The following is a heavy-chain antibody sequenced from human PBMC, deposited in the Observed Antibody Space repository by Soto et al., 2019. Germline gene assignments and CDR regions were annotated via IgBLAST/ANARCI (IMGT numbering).Heavy chain of an antibody. CDR1: GFTFSSYG. V-gene: IGHV3-30*03. CDR3: ARDPYYYGSGSYYFDY. Sequence: HPGGSLRLSCAASGFTFSSYGMHWVRQAPGKGLEWVAVISYDGSNKYYADSVKGRFTVSRDKSKNTLYLQVNSLRAEDTAVYYCARDPYYYGSGSYYFDYWGQGTLVTVSS. J-gene: IGHJ4*02. CDR2: ISYDGSNK. D-gene: IGHD3-10*01.